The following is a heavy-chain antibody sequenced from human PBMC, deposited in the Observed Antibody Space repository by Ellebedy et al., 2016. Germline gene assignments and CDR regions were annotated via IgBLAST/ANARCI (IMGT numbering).Heavy chain of an antibody. V-gene: IGHV3-23*01. Sequence: GGSLRLSXVASGFTFGNFFMSWVRQAPGGGLEWFSTISGDGDTIVSADSVKGRFTISRDNFRNTLYLQMNSLRPEDTAVYYCYYGHYSGSWGQGTLVTVSS. CDR2: ISGDGDTI. CDR1: GFTFGNFF. D-gene: IGHD4-17*01. J-gene: IGHJ4*02. CDR3: YYGHYSGS.